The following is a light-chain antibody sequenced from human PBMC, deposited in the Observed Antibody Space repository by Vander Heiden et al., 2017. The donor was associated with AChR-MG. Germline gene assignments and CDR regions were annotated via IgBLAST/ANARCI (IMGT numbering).Light chain of an antibody. V-gene: IGKV3-15*01. CDR1: QSVSSD. CDR2: GVS. CDR3: QQDNNWPRT. Sequence: EIVMTQSPVTLSVSPGERATLSCRASQSVSSDLAWYQQKPGQAPSLLIYGVSTRATGIPARFSGSGSGTEFTLTISSLQSEDFAVYYCQQDNNWPRTFGQGTKVEIK. J-gene: IGKJ1*01.